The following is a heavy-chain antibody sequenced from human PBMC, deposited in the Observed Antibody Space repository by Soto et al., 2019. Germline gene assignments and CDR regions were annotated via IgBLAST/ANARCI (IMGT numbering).Heavy chain of an antibody. CDR2: ISGSGDTT. Sequence: EVQLLESGGDLVQPGGSLRLSCVASGFTFSSYAMSWVRQAPGKGLEWVSVISGSGDTTYSADAGKGRFTISSGNSKNALYLQMNSLRVEDTAVYYCAKSGRAQADEVTFDYWGQGTLATVSS. V-gene: IGHV3-23*01. CDR1: GFTFSSYA. J-gene: IGHJ4*02. CDR3: AKSGRAQADEVTFDY. D-gene: IGHD2-15*01.